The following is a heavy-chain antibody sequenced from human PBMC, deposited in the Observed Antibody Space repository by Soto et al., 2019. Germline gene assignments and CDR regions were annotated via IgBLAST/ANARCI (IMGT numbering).Heavy chain of an antibody. V-gene: IGHV4-28*01. Sequence: SETLSPTCAVSSYSISSGNWWGWSRQPPGKGREWLVYMSYSGTTNFNPSLKSPATMSVDTPKNQFSLRLSSVTAVDTAVYFCGRLPRLGGPFEYWGQGMLVTVSS. CDR3: GRLPRLGGPFEY. CDR2: MSYSGTT. D-gene: IGHD3-16*01. J-gene: IGHJ4*01. CDR1: SYSISSGNW.